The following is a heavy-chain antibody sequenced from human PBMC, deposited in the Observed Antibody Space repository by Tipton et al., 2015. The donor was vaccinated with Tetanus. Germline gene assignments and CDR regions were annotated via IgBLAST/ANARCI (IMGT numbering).Heavy chain of an antibody. D-gene: IGHD3-10*01. V-gene: IGHV4-30-2*01. CDR2: IYDSGST. CDR3: ARADYNLSRKGPFDS. J-gene: IGHJ4*02. Sequence: TLSLTCTVSGGSVSGSSHYWSWIRQPPGKGLEWIGYIYDSGSTYYNPSLKSRVTISEDRSKNQISLRLRSVTAADTAVYYCARADYNLSRKGPFDSGCQGTLVLVSS. CDR1: GGSVSGSSHY.